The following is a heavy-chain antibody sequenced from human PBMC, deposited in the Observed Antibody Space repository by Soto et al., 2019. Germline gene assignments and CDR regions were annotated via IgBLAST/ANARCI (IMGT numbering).Heavy chain of an antibody. D-gene: IGHD1-26*01. CDR1: GFTFSSYS. CDR2: ISSSSSTI. J-gene: IGHJ2*01. V-gene: IGHV3-48*02. CDR3: ASARATPYWYFDL. Sequence: GSLRLSCAASGFTFSSYSMNWVRQAPGKGLEWVSYISSSSSTIYYADSVKGRFTISRDNAKNSLYLQMNSLRDEDTAVYYCASARATPYWYFDLWGRGTLVTVSS.